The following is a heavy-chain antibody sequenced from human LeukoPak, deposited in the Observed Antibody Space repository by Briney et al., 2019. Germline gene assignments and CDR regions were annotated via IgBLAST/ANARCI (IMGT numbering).Heavy chain of an antibody. CDR3: ARVSTGPGSYYFDY. CDR2: IKQDGSDK. Sequence: GGSLRLSCAASGFTLDDYAMHWVRQAPGKGLEWVANIKQDGSDKNYVDSVKGRFTISRDNVKNSLYLQMVSLRAEDTAVYYCARVSTGPGSYYFDYWGQGTLVTVSS. D-gene: IGHD3-9*01. V-gene: IGHV3-7*01. J-gene: IGHJ4*02. CDR1: GFTLDDYA.